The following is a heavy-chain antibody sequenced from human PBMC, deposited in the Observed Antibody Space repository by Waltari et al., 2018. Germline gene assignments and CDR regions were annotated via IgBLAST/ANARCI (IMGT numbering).Heavy chain of an antibody. J-gene: IGHJ5*02. V-gene: IGHV3-33*01. CDR1: GFNPNSFG. D-gene: IGHD6-13*01. CDR2: IWFDHNP. CDR3: ARDPAMQPDR. Sequence: QDQLVESGGDMVHPGGSLRLSCTASGFNPNSFGVPWARQAPGKGLEWLGIIWFDHNPNHAESVRGRFTISRDNFMNTVYLQMNNLRVEDTAVYFCARDPAMQPDRWGQGTLVTVSS.